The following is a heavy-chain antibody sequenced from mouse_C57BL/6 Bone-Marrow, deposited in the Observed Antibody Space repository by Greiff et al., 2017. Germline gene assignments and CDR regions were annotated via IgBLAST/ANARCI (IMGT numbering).Heavy chain of an antibody. CDR2: INPNNGGT. Sequence: EVQLQQSGPELVKPGASVKISCKASGYTFTDYYMNWVKQSHGKSLEWIGDINPNNGGTSYNQKFKGKATLTVDKSSSTAYMELRSLTSEDSAVYYCARRWLLRDYAMDYWGQGTSVTVSS. D-gene: IGHD2-3*01. V-gene: IGHV1-26*01. CDR3: ARRWLLRDYAMDY. CDR1: GYTFTDYY. J-gene: IGHJ4*01.